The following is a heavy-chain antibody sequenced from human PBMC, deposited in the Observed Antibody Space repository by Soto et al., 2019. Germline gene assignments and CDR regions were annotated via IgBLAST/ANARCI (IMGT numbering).Heavy chain of an antibody. V-gene: IGHV3-30*19. D-gene: IGHD3-16*01. J-gene: IGHJ1*01. CDR2: TSYDGSDK. CDR3: ARGATTGGLDV. Sequence: QVQLVESGGGVVQPGTSLRVSCVGSGFTFRSYVIHWVRQAPGKGLEWVGLTSYDGSDKYYGDSVRGRFTSSRDNSRNTAGRQRDSLRLEDTAVYYCARGATTGGLDVWSQGTLVSVSS. CDR1: GFTFRSYV.